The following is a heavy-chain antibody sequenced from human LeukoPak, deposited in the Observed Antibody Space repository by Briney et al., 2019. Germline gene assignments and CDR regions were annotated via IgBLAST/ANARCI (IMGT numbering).Heavy chain of an antibody. CDR1: GFTFTSFS. D-gene: IGHD3-22*01. V-gene: IGHV3-21*01. J-gene: IGHJ4*02. Sequence: GGSLRLSCAASGFTFTSFSFNWVRQAPGKGLEWVSSINTVATYIYYADSVRGRFTISRDNDKNFVYLQMESLRAEDTGVYYCARLRRNGDSGGFYSYYDYWGQGTLVTVSS. CDR2: INTVATYI. CDR3: ARLRRNGDSGGFYSYYDY.